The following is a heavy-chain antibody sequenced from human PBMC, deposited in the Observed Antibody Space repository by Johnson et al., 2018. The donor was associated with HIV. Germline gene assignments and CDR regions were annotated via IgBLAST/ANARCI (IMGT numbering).Heavy chain of an antibody. CDR2: ISWNSGSI. D-gene: IGHD1-26*01. CDR3: AKDMGVVGATDFHNPVFDI. Sequence: LLAESGGGLVQPGRSLRLSCAASGFTFDDYAMHWVRQAPGKGLEWFSGISWNSGSIGYADSVKGRFTISRDNAKNSLYLQMNSLRAEDTALYYCAKDMGVVGATDFHNPVFDIWGQGTMVTVSS. CDR1: GFTFDDYA. J-gene: IGHJ3*02. V-gene: IGHV3-9*01.